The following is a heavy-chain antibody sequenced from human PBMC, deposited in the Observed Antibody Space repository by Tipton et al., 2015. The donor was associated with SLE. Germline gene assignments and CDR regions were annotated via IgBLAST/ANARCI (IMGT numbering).Heavy chain of an antibody. CDR1: GSSISSYY. CDR3: AREGYGAY. J-gene: IGHJ4*02. Sequence: TLSLTCTVSGSSISSYYWSWIRQPPGKGLEWIGEINHSGSTNYNPSLKSRVTISVDTSKNQSSLKLSSVAAADTAVYYCAREGYGAYWGQGTLVTVSS. D-gene: IGHD4-17*01. V-gene: IGHV4-34*01. CDR2: INHSGST.